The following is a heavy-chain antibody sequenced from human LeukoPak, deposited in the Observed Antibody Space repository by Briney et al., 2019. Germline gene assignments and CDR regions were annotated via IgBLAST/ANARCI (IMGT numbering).Heavy chain of an antibody. CDR2: ISSSSSYT. J-gene: IGHJ4*02. D-gene: IGHD5-12*01. V-gene: IGHV3-11*06. Sequence: GGSLRLSCAASGSTFSDYYMSWIRQAPGKGLEWVSYISSSSSYTNYADSVKGRFTISRDNAKNSLYLQMNSLRAEDTAAYYCARVGVATIDLLDYWGQGTLVTVSS. CDR1: GSTFSDYY. CDR3: ARVGVATIDLLDY.